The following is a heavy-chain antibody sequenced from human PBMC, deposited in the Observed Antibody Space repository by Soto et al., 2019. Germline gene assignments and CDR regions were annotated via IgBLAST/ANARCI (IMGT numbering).Heavy chain of an antibody. CDR3: AKLIES. J-gene: IGHJ5*01. Sequence: EVQLLESGGGLVQPGGSLRLSCAASGFTFSSHSMSWVRQAPGKGLEWVSTITSGDTTYYADSVKGRFTISRDNSKNTLYLQMNSLRAEVTAIYYCAKLIESWGQGTLVTVSS. CDR2: ITSGDTT. V-gene: IGHV3-23*01. CDR1: GFTFSSHS.